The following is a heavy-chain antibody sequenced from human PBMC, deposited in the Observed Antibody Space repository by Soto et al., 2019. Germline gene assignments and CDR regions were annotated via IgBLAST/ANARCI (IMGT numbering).Heavy chain of an antibody. Sequence: RASVKVSCKASGGTFSSYAISWVRQAPGQGLEWMGGIIPIFGTANYAQKFQGRVTITADKSTSTAYMELSSLRSEDTAVYYCARDGYYDSSGYAHFDYWGQGTLVTVSS. CDR1: GGTFSSYA. D-gene: IGHD3-22*01. CDR2: IIPIFGTA. CDR3: ARDGYYDSSGYAHFDY. V-gene: IGHV1-69*06. J-gene: IGHJ4*02.